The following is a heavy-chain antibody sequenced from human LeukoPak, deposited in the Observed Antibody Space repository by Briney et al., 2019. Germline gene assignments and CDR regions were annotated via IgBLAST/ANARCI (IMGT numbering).Heavy chain of an antibody. CDR1: GGTFISYA. V-gene: IGHV1-69*13. CDR3: ALRAVADPYYYGMDV. J-gene: IGHJ6*02. D-gene: IGHD6-19*01. Sequence: GASVKVSCKASGGTFISYAISWVRQAPGQGLEWMGGIIPIFGTANYAQKFQGRVTITADESTSTAYMELSSLRSEDTAVYYCALRAVADPYYYGMDVWGQGTTVTVSS. CDR2: IIPIFGTA.